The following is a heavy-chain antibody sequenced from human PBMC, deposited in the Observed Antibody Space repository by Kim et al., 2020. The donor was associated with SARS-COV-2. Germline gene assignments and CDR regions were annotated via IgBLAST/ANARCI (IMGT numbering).Heavy chain of an antibody. Sequence: NYPQKFQGRVTMTTDTSATTAFMELRSLRSDDTAVYYCARDRGLAYFSDYWGQGTLVTVSS. CDR3: ARDRGLAYFSDY. V-gene: IGHV1-18*01. D-gene: IGHD1-26*01. J-gene: IGHJ4*02.